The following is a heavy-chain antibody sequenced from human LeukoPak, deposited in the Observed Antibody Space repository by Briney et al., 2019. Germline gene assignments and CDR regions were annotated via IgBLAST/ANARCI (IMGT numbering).Heavy chain of an antibody. Sequence: GGSLRLSCAASGFTFSSYSMNWVRQAPGKGLEWVANIKQDGSEKNYVDSVKGRFTISGDNAKNSLYLQMNSLRAEDTAVYYCASGLELDYWGQGTLVTVSS. CDR3: ASGLELDY. CDR1: GFTFSSYS. J-gene: IGHJ4*02. CDR2: IKQDGSEK. V-gene: IGHV3-7*03.